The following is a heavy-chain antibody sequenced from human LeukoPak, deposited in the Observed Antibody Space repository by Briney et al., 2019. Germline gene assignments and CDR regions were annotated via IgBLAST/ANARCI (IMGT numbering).Heavy chain of an antibody. CDR2: INHSGST. V-gene: IGHV4-34*01. CDR1: GGSFSGYY. Sequence: SETLSLTCAVYGGSFSGYYWSWIRQPPGKGLEWIGEINHSGSTNYNPSLKSRVTISVDTSKNQFSLKLSSVTAADTAVYYCARGITIFGVGLLDYWGQGTLVTVSS. CDR3: ARGITIFGVGLLDY. J-gene: IGHJ4*02. D-gene: IGHD3-3*01.